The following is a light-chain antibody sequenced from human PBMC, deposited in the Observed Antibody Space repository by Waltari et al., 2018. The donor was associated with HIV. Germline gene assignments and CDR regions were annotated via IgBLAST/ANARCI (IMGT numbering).Light chain of an antibody. CDR2: DVS. Sequence: DIQLIQSPSSLSASVGDSITITCQASQDIDNYLNWYRQKPGKAPQLLIYDVSHLETGVPSRFTGRGYGTHFTFTISSLQPEDFAIYFCQQHDGLPPTFGGGTRV. CDR1: QDIDNY. V-gene: IGKV1-33*01. CDR3: QQHDGLPPT. J-gene: IGKJ4*01.